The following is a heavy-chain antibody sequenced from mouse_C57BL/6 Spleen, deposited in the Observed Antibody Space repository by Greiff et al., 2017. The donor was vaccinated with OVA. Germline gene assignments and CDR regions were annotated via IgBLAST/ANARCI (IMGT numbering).Heavy chain of an antibody. V-gene: IGHV3-6*01. J-gene: IGHJ4*01. CDR1: GYSITSGYY. Sequence: EVKVEESGPGLVKPSQSLSLTCSVTGYSITSGYYWNWIRQFPGNKLEWMGYISYDGSNNYNPSLKNRISITRDTSKNPFFLKLNAVTTEDTATYCCARDWADYYAMDYWGQGTSVTVSS. CDR3: ARDWADYYAMDY. D-gene: IGHD4-1*01. CDR2: ISYDGSN.